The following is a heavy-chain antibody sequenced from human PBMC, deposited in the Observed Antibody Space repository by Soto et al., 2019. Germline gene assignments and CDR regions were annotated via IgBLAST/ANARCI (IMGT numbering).Heavy chain of an antibody. Sequence: EVQLVESGGGLVQPGGSLRLSCAASGFTFSSYSMNWVRQAPGKGLEWVSYISSSSSTIYYADSVKGRFTISRDNAKNSRYRQMNRRRDEDTAVYYGARRGGAFGDGGYYYYYYGMDVWGQGTTVTVSS. CDR2: ISSSSSTI. D-gene: IGHD3-16*01. V-gene: IGHV3-48*02. J-gene: IGHJ6*02. CDR1: GFTFSSYS. CDR3: ARRGGAFGDGGYYYYYYGMDV.